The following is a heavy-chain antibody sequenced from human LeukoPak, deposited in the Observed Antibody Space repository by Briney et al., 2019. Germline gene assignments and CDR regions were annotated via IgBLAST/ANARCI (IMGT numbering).Heavy chain of an antibody. CDR3: GRDPNGDYIGAFDM. V-gene: IGHV3-23*01. J-gene: IGHJ3*02. D-gene: IGHD4-17*01. Sequence: GGSLRLSSTASGLTFSAYAMMWVRQAPGKGPEWVSAIRGGGGSEFYADPVKGRFTISRDNSKNTLFLQMSNLRPEDTAVYYCGRDPNGDYIGAFDMWGPGTMVTVSS. CDR1: GLTFSAYA. CDR2: IRGGGGSE.